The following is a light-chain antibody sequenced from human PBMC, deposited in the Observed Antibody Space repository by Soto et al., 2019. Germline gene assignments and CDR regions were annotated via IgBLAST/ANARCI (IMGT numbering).Light chain of an antibody. CDR2: EVR. V-gene: IGLV2-14*01. J-gene: IGLJ3*02. CDR1: SSDVGGYNH. CDR3: CSYTRSSIRV. Sequence: QSALTQPASVSGSPGQSITISCTGTSSDVGGYNHVSWYQQHPGKAPKLIIYEVRNRPSGVSNRLSGSKSGNTASLTISGLQADDEADYYCCSYTRSSIRVFGGGTKSPS.